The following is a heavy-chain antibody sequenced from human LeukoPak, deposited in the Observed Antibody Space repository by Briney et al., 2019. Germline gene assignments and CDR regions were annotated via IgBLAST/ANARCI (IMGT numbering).Heavy chain of an antibody. J-gene: IGHJ5*02. CDR1: GGSFSGYY. Sequence: SETLSLTCAVYGGSFSGYYWSWIRQPPGKGLEWIGEINHSGSTNYNPSLKSRVTISVDTSKNQFSLKLSSVTAADTAVYYCARGPRYCSGGSCYDRRFDPWGQGTLVTVSS. CDR3: ARGPRYCSGGSCYDRRFDP. D-gene: IGHD2-15*01. V-gene: IGHV4-34*01. CDR2: INHSGST.